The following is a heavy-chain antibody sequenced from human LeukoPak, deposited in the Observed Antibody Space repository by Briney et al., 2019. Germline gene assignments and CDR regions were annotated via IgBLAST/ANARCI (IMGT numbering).Heavy chain of an antibody. J-gene: IGHJ3*02. D-gene: IGHD6-6*01. Sequence: PGGSLRLSCAASGFTFSSYWMHWVRQAPGKGLVWVSRISTDGSSTNSADSVKGRLTISRDNAKNTLYLQMNSLRAEDTAVYYCVREYSSSSGRAFDKWGQGTMVTVSP. CDR3: VREYSSSSGRAFDK. CDR2: ISTDGSST. CDR1: GFTFSSYW. V-gene: IGHV3-74*01.